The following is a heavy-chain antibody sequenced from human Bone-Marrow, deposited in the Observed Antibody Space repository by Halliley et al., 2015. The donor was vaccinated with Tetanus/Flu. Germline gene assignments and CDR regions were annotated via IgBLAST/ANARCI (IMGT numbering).Heavy chain of an antibody. Sequence: KGLEWISFISTSSTNSCTKYADSVKGRFTISRDNAKNSLYLQMNSLRVEDTAVYYCGGPIKGWGQGTLVTVSS. CDR2: ISTSSTNSCT. J-gene: IGHJ4*02. D-gene: IGHD2-15*01. CDR3: GGPIKG. V-gene: IGHV3-11*06.